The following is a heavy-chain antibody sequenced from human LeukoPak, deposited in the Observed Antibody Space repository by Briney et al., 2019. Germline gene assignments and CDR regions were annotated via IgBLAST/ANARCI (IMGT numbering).Heavy chain of an antibody. CDR2: TYYRSKWYN. V-gene: IGHV6-1*01. J-gene: IGHJ4*02. CDR3: ARADCSGGSCHFDF. D-gene: IGHD2-15*01. CDR1: GDSVTSNNAA. Sequence: SQTLSLTCAISGDSVTSNNAARNWIRLSPSRGLEWLGRTYYRSKWYNGYAVFMKSRITINPDTSKNQFSLQLNSVTPEDTAVYYCARADCSGGSCHFDFWGQGTLVTVSS.